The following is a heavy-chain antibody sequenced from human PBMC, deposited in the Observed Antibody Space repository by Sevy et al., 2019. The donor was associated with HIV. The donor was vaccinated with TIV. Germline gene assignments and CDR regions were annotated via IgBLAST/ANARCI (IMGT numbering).Heavy chain of an antibody. Sequence: GGSLRLSCAASGFTFSSYAMSWVRQAPGKGLEWVSAISGSGGSTYYADSVKGRFTISRDNSKNTLYLQMNILRAEDTAVYYCAKDQERDYYDSSGYLSHWGQGTLVTVSS. CDR1: GFTFSSYA. CDR3: AKDQERDYYDSSGYLSH. D-gene: IGHD3-22*01. J-gene: IGHJ4*02. CDR2: ISGSGGST. V-gene: IGHV3-23*01.